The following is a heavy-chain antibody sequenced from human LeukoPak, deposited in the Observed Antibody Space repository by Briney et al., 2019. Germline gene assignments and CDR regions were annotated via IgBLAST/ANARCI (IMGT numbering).Heavy chain of an antibody. D-gene: IGHD2-2*01. V-gene: IGHV1-2*02. CDR3: APVRGGDYFDY. CDR1: GYTFTY. J-gene: IGHJ4*02. CDR2: INPNSGDT. Sequence: ASVKVSGKTSGYTFTYMHWVRQAPGQGLEWMGWINPNSGDTDYAQNFQGRVTMTRDTSISTAYMELSRLRSDDTAVYYCAPVRGGDYFDYWGQGTLVTVSS.